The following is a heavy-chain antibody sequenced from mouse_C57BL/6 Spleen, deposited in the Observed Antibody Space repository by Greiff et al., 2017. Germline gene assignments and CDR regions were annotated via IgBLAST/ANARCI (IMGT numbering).Heavy chain of an antibody. D-gene: IGHD3-2*02. J-gene: IGHJ2*01. V-gene: IGHV1-55*01. CDR3: ARDSSGYCY. CDR1: GYTFTSYW. Sequence: QVQLQQPGAELVKPGASVKMSCKASGYTFTSYWITWVKQRPGQGLEWIGDIYPGSGSTNYNEKFKSKATLTGDTSSSTAYMQLSSLTSEDSAVYYCARDSSGYCYWGQGTTLTVSS. CDR2: IYPGSGST.